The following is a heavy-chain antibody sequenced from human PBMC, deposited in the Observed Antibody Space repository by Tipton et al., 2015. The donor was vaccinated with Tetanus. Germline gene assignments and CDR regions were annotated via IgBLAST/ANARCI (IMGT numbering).Heavy chain of an antibody. CDR2: IYYSGST. D-gene: IGHD6-25*01. V-gene: IGHV4-59*12. Sequence: TLSLTCTVSGGSISSYYWSWIRQPPGKGLEWIGYIYYSGSTNYIPSLKSRVTMSVDTSKNQFSLRLNSVTAADTAVYYCARMQRYGMDVWGQGTTVTVSS. CDR1: GGSISSYY. CDR3: ARMQRYGMDV. J-gene: IGHJ6*02.